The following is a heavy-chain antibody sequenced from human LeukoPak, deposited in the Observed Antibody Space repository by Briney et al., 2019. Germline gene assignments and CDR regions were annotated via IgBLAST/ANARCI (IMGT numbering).Heavy chain of an antibody. J-gene: IGHJ6*02. D-gene: IGHD2-2*01. Sequence: PGESLRLSCAASGFTFRAYWMHWVRQGPGKGLVWVARINSDGITTTYADSVKGRFTISRDNSKNTLYLQMNSLRAEDTAVYYCAKDREDIVVVPAAMPGSGMDVWGQGTTVTVSS. V-gene: IGHV3-74*01. CDR1: GFTFRAYW. CDR2: INSDGITT. CDR3: AKDREDIVVVPAAMPGSGMDV.